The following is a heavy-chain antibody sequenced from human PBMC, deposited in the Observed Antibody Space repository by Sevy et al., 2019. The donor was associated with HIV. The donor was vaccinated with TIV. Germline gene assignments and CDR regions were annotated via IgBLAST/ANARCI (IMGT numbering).Heavy chain of an antibody. CDR2: INPNSGGT. Sequence: ASVKVSCKASGYTFTGYYMHWVRQAPGQGLEWMGWINPNSGGTNYAQKFQGRVTMTRDTSISTVYMELSRLRSDDTAVYYCARVSYSGYDASFEYWGQGTLVTVSS. J-gene: IGHJ4*02. D-gene: IGHD5-12*01. CDR1: GYTFTGYY. CDR3: ARVSYSGYDASFEY. V-gene: IGHV1-2*02.